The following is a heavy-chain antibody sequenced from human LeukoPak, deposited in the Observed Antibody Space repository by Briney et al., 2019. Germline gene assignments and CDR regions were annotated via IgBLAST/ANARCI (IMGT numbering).Heavy chain of an antibody. CDR2: IYPGDSDT. Sequence: GESLKISCKGSGYRFTSYWIGWVRQMPGKGLEWMGIIYPGDSDTRYSPSFQGPVTISADESISTAYLQWSSLKASDTTMYYCARHFYYDSSGNYGDNAFDIWGQGTMVTVSS. V-gene: IGHV5-51*01. CDR3: ARHFYYDSSGNYGDNAFDI. J-gene: IGHJ3*02. CDR1: GYRFTSYW. D-gene: IGHD3-22*01.